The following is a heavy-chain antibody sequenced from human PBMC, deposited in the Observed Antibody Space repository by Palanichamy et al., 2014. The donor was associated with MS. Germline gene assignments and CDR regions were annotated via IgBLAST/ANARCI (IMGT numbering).Heavy chain of an antibody. D-gene: IGHD2-15*01. CDR1: GFIFSSYG. Sequence: VQLVESGGGVVQPGRSLRLSCVASGFIFSSYGMHWVRQAPGKGLEWVAVIWYDGSNKYYVDSVKGRFTISRDNSENTPYLQMNSLRAEDTAVYYCVRYCSGGICNYGLDVWGQGTTVTVSS. CDR3: VRYCSGGICNYGLDV. CDR2: IWYDGSNK. J-gene: IGHJ6*02. V-gene: IGHV3-33*01.